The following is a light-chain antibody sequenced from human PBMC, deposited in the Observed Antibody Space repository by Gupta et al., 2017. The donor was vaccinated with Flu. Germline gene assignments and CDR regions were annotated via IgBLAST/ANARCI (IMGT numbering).Light chain of an antibody. Sequence: GTPLVSPGQEGTYSCRVMQSVGNNYLDWYQQKPGQSPRLLISGASSRATGIPDRFSGSGSGTEFTLTISRLEPEDVAVYYCLQDSSSPFTFGGGTKVEI. CDR3: LQDSSSPFT. V-gene: IGKV3-20*01. CDR2: GAS. J-gene: IGKJ4*01. CDR1: QSVGNNY.